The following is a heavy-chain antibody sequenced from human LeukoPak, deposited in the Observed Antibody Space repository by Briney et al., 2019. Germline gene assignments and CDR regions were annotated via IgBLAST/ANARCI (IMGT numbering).Heavy chain of an antibody. V-gene: IGHV5-51*01. J-gene: IGHJ4*02. Sequence: GESLKISCKGSGYTFTSYWIAGWRQMPGKGLEWMGIIYPGNSDTRYSPSFRGQVTMSVDKSISTAYVQWSGLRASDTAMYYCAKVSGYSIDYWGLGTLVTVSS. CDR3: AKVSGYSIDY. CDR2: IYPGNSDT. D-gene: IGHD6-13*01. CDR1: GYTFTSYW.